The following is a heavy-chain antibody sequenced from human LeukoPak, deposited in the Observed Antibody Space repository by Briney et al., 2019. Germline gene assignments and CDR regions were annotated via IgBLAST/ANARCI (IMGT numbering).Heavy chain of an antibody. CDR1: GGSISSGGFY. V-gene: IGHV4-61*02. Sequence: PSQTLSLTCTVSGGSISSGGFYWSWIRQPAGKGLEWIGRIYTLGSTNYNPSLKSRVTISVDTSKNQFSLKLSSVTAADTAVYYCAKARTHEYSNYNYWGQGTLVTVSS. J-gene: IGHJ4*02. CDR2: IYTLGST. CDR3: AKARTHEYSNYNY. D-gene: IGHD4-11*01.